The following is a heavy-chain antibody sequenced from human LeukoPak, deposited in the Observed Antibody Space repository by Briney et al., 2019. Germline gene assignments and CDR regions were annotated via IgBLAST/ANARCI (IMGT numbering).Heavy chain of an antibody. CDR1: GYTFTSYG. D-gene: IGHD2-2*01. CDR2: ISAYNGNT. V-gene: IGHV1-18*01. J-gene: IGHJ5*02. Sequence: ASVKVSCKASGYTFTSYGISWVRQAPGQGLEWMGWISAYNGNTNYAQKLQGRVTMTTDTSTSTAYMELRSLRSDDTAVYYCARDPGYQLLSSWFDPWGQGTLVTVSS. CDR3: ARDPGYQLLSSWFDP.